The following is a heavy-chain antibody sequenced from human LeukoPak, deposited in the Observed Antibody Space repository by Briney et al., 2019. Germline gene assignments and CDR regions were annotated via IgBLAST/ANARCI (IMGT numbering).Heavy chain of an antibody. CDR1: GFAFRDYA. CDR2: ISGSGATT. Sequence: GGSLRLSCAASGFAFRDYAMSWVRQAPGKGLEWVSVISGSGATTHYTDSVKGRFTISRDNYKNTVSLQMNSLRAEDTAVYYCATDYYDRSGDYTVDHWGQGTQVTVS. CDR3: ATDYYDRSGDYTVDH. V-gene: IGHV3-23*01. D-gene: IGHD3-22*01. J-gene: IGHJ4*02.